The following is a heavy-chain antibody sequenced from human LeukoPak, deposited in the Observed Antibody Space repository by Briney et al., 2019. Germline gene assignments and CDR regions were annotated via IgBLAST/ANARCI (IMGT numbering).Heavy chain of an antibody. V-gene: IGHV4-38-2*02. CDR1: GYSISSGYY. CDR2: IYHSGST. J-gene: IGHJ4*02. CDR3: ARDDYKENEYYFDF. Sequence: SETLSLTCAVSGYSISSGYYWGWIRQPPGKGLEWIGSIYHSGSTYYNPSLKSRVTISVDTSRNQFSLRLSSVTAADTAVYYCARDDYKENEYYFDFWGQGTLVTVSS. D-gene: IGHD4-11*01.